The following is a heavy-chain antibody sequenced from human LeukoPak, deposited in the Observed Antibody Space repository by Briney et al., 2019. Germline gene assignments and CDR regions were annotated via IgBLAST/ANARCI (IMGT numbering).Heavy chain of an antibody. CDR3: ARDVSPGDPTDAFDI. V-gene: IGHV3-23*01. Sequence: GGSLRLSCAASGFTFSSYAMSWVRQAPGKGLEWVSAISGSGGSTYYADSVKGRFTISRDNAKNSLYLQMNSLRAEDTAVYYCARDVSPGDPTDAFDIWGLGTMVTVSS. D-gene: IGHD4-17*01. CDR2: ISGSGGST. CDR1: GFTFSSYA. J-gene: IGHJ3*02.